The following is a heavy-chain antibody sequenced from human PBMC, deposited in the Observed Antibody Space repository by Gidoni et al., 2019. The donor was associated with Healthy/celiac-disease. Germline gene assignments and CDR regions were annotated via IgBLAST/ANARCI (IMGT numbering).Heavy chain of an antibody. CDR1: GFPFSNAR. CDR3: TTDLGAGYCSSTSCSPVDY. J-gene: IGHJ4*02. CDR2: IKSKTDGGTT. Sequence: EVQLVASGGGLVKPGGSLRLSCAAYGFPFSNARMSWVRQAPGKGLEWVGRIKSKTDGGTTDYAAPVKGRFTISRDDSKNTLYLQMNSLKTEDTAVYYCTTDLGAGYCSSTSCSPVDYWGQGTLVTVSS. D-gene: IGHD2-2*01. V-gene: IGHV3-15*01.